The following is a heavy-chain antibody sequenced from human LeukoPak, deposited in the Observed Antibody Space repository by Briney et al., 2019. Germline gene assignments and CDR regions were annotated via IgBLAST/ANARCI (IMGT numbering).Heavy chain of an antibody. D-gene: IGHD3-10*01. CDR3: ARERSMVRGLSWFDP. CDR1: GDSSSGGDYF. CDR2: IYYSVST. J-gene: IGHJ5*02. V-gene: IGHV4-61*08. Sequence: KTSETLSLTCTVSGDSSSGGDYFWNWLRQPPGKGLEWIGYIYYSVSTNYNPSLKSRVTISVDTSKNQFSLKLSSVTAADTAVYYCARERSMVRGLSWFDPWGQGTLVTVSS.